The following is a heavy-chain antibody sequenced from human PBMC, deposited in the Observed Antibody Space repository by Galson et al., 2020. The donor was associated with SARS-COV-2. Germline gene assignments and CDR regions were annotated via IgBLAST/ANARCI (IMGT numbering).Heavy chain of an antibody. V-gene: IGHV3-49*04. J-gene: IGHJ4*02. CDR1: GFTFGEFA. Sequence: TGGSLRLSCTGSGFTFGEFALTWVRQAPGQGLEWVAFIRSEAYGGTREYATSVEGRFTISRDDSKNIVYLQMMSLEKEDTAIYFCTRGLGGYSYASQFWGQGTLVTVSS. CDR2: IRSEAYGGTR. CDR3: TRGLGGYSYASQF. D-gene: IGHD5-18*01.